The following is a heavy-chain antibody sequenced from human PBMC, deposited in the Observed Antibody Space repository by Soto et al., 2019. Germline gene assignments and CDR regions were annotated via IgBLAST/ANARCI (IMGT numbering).Heavy chain of an antibody. Sequence: SVKVSCKASGGTFSSYAISWVRQAPGQGLEWMGGIIPIFGTANYAQKFQGRVTITADESTSTAYMELSSLRAEDTAVYYCAKSLQDIVDGMDVWGQGTTVTVSS. V-gene: IGHV1-69*13. D-gene: IGHD2-15*01. CDR1: GGTFSSYA. CDR2: IIPIFGTA. CDR3: AKSLQDIVDGMDV. J-gene: IGHJ6*02.